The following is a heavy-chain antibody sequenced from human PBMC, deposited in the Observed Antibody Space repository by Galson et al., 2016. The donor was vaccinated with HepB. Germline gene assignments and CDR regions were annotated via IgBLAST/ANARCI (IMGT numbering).Heavy chain of an antibody. V-gene: IGHV3-23*01. CDR1: GVAFTSYA. Sequence: SLRLSCAASGVAFTSYAMTWVRQVPGKGLEWVSSITGSGGDTYYADSVKGRFTISRDNSKNALSLQVNSLRAEDTAVYYCAREGTNIAVAATAFDYWGQGTLVTVSS. CDR3: AREGTNIAVAATAFDY. J-gene: IGHJ4*02. CDR2: ITGSGGDT. D-gene: IGHD6-19*01.